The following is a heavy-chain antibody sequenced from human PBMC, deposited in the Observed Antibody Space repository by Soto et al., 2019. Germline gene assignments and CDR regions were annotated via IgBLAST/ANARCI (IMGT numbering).Heavy chain of an antibody. J-gene: IGHJ6*02. CDR2: IYHSGST. CDR3: ARDPFVVVPAASYYYYYGMDV. V-gene: IGHV4-4*02. D-gene: IGHD2-2*01. CDR1: GGSISSSNW. Sequence: PSETLSLTXAVSGGSISSSNWWSWVRQPPGKGLEWIGEIYHSGSTNYNPSLKSRVTISVDKSKNQFSLKLSSVTAADTAVYYCARDPFVVVPAASYYYYYGMDVWGQGTTVTVSS.